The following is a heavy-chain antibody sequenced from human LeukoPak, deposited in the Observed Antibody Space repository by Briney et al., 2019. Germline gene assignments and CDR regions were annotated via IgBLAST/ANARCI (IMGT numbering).Heavy chain of an antibody. CDR2: ISGSGGIT. V-gene: IGHV3-23*01. CDR1: GFTFSNYA. Sequence: GGSLRLSCAAPGFTFSNYAMNWVRQTPGKGLEWVSAISGSGGITYYADSVKGRFTISRDNSMNTLYLQMNSLRAEDTAVYLCAKPTTDNDYWGQGTLVTVSS. D-gene: IGHD1-7*01. CDR3: AKPTTDNDY. J-gene: IGHJ4*02.